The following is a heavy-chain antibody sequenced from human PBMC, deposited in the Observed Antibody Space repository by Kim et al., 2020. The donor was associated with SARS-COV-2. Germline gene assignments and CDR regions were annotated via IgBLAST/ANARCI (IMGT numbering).Heavy chain of an antibody. J-gene: IGHJ3*02. CDR1: GGSFSGYY. D-gene: IGHD3-22*01. Sequence: SQTLSLTCAVYGGSFSGYYWSWIRQPPGKGLEWIGEINHSGSTNYNPSLKSRVTISVDTSKNQFSLKLSSVTAADTAVYYCARGVITMIWSDAFDIWGQGTMVTVSS. V-gene: IGHV4-34*01. CDR3: ARGVITMIWSDAFDI. CDR2: INHSGST.